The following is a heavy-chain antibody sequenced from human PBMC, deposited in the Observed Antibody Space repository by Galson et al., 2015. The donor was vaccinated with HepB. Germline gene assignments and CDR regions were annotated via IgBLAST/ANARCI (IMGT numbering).Heavy chain of an antibody. Sequence: FLRLSCAASGFTFSSYWMHWVRQAPGKGLVWVSRINSDGSSTSYADSVKGRFTISRDNAKNTLYLQMNSLRAEDTAVYYCARYSSSWYGGVYDAFDIWGQGTMVTVSS. V-gene: IGHV3-74*01. J-gene: IGHJ3*02. D-gene: IGHD6-13*01. CDR3: ARYSSSWYGGVYDAFDI. CDR2: INSDGSST. CDR1: GFTFSSYW.